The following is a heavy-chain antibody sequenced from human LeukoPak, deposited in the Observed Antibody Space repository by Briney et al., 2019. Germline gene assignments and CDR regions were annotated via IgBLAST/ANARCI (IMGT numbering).Heavy chain of an antibody. CDR2: IYTSGST. Sequence: SETLSLTCTVSGGSISSGSYYWSWIRQPAGKGLEWIGRIYTSGSTNYNPSLKSRVTISVDTSKNQFSLKLSSVTAADTAVYYCARGGYCSSTSCYPYYFDYWGQGTLVTVSS. CDR1: GGSISSGSYY. J-gene: IGHJ4*02. CDR3: ARGGYCSSTSCYPYYFDY. D-gene: IGHD2-2*01. V-gene: IGHV4-61*02.